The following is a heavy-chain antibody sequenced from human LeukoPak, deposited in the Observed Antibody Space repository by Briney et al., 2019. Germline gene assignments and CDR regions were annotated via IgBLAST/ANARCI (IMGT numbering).Heavy chain of an antibody. D-gene: IGHD6-13*01. J-gene: IGHJ4*02. CDR1: GFTFSSYA. CDR2: ISGSGGST. CDR3: ARESLDSSSWDFDY. V-gene: IGHV3-23*01. Sequence: GGSLRLSCAASGFTFSSYAMSWVRQAPGKGLEWVSAISGSGGSTYYADSVKGRFTISRDNAKNSLYLQMNSLRAEDTAVYYCARESLDSSSWDFDYWGQGTLVTVSS.